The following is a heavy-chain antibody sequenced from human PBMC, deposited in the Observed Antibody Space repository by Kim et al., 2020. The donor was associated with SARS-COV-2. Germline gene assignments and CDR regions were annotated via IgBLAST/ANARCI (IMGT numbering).Heavy chain of an antibody. V-gene: IGHV3-49*03. CDR3: SREGVGATKYDY. CDR2: IRSKTYAGTT. CDR1: GFVFDDYA. D-gene: IGHD1-26*01. Sequence: GGSLRLSCTASGFVFDDYAIMWFRQAPGKGLEWVSFIRSKTYAGTTEYAASVEGRFTMSRDDSKRVAYLQMNSLKTEDTAVYYCSREGVGATKYDYWGQGTLVTVSS. J-gene: IGHJ4*02.